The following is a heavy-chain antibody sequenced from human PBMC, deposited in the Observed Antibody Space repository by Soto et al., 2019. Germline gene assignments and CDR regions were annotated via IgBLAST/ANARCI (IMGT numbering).Heavy chain of an antibody. J-gene: IGHJ4*02. CDR1: GGSISSYY. CDR3: ARAPRFYGSGSYPGGVSSWFDY. D-gene: IGHD3-10*01. V-gene: IGHV4-59*01. Sequence: PSETLSLTCTVSGGSISSYYWSWIRQPPGKGLEWIGYIYYSGSTNYNPSLKSRVTISVDTSKNQFSLKLSSVTAADTAVYYCARAPRFYGSGSYPGGVSSWFDYWGQGTLVTVSS. CDR2: IYYSGST.